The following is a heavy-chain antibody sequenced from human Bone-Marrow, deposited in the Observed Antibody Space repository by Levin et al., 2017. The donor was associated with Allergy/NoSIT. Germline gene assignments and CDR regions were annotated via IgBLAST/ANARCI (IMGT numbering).Heavy chain of an antibody. D-gene: IGHD4-17*01. CDR3: ARGGSGRHGDYGTGPCDAFDI. V-gene: IGHV3-53*01. CDR2: IYSGGST. Sequence: GGSLRLSCAASGFTVSSNYMSWVRQAPGKGLEWVSVIYSGGSTYYADSVKGRFTISRDNSKNTLYLQMNSLRAEDTAVYYCARGGSGRHGDYGTGPCDAFDIWGQGTMVTVSS. J-gene: IGHJ3*02. CDR1: GFTVSSNY.